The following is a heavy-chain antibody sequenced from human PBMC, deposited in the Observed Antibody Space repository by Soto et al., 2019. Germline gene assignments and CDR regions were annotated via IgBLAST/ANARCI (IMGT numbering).Heavy chain of an antibody. Sequence: GGSLRLSCAASGFTFSSYAMHWVRQAPGKGLEYVSAISSNGGSTYYANSVKGRFTIFRDNSKNTMYLQMGSLRSEDMAVYYCARGRSGYEFDYWGQGTLVTVSS. D-gene: IGHD5-12*01. CDR3: ARGRSGYEFDY. CDR2: ISSNGGST. CDR1: GFTFSSYA. J-gene: IGHJ4*02. V-gene: IGHV3-64*01.